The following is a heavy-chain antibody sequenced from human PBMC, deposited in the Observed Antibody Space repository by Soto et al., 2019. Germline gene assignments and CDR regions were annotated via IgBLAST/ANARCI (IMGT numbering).Heavy chain of an antibody. CDR2: ISYDGSNK. D-gene: IGHD6-19*01. Sequence: GGSLRLSCAASGFTFSGYGMHWVRQAPGKGLEWVAVISYDGSNKYYADSVKGRFTISRDNSKNTLYLQMNSLRAEDTAVYYCAKDYSSGWLDYWGQGTLVTVSS. CDR3: AKDYSSGWLDY. V-gene: IGHV3-30*18. J-gene: IGHJ4*02. CDR1: GFTFSGYG.